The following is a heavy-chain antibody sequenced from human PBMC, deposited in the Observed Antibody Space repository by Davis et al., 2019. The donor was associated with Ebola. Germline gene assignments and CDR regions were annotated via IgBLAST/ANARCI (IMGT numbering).Heavy chain of an antibody. D-gene: IGHD6-19*01. CDR2: INPSGGST. J-gene: IGHJ4*01. V-gene: IGHV1-46*01. Sequence: AASVKVSCKASGYTFTSYYMHWVRQAPGQGLEWMGIINPSGGSTSYAQKFQGRVTMTRDTSTSIAYMELGSLRSDDTAVYYCARDLGKTLADHADYWGQGTLVTVSS. CDR3: ARDLGKTLADHADY. CDR1: GYTFTSYY.